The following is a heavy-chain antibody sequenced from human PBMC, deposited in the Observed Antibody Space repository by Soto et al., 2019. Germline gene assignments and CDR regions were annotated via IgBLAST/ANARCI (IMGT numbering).Heavy chain of an antibody. J-gene: IGHJ3*02. CDR3: ATGLWFGEPPPESDAFDI. D-gene: IGHD3-10*01. CDR1: GGSISSGGYS. CDR2: IYHSGST. V-gene: IGHV4-30-2*01. Sequence: QLQLQESGSGLVKPSQTLSLTCAVSGGSISSGGYSWSWIRQPPGKGLEWIGYIYHSGSTYYNPSXKSRVHISVXRXXXQXXLKLSSVTAADTAVYYCATGLWFGEPPPESDAFDIWGQGTMVTVSS.